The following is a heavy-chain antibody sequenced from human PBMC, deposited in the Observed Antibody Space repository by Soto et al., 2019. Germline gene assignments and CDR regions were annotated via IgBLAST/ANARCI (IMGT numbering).Heavy chain of an antibody. D-gene: IGHD2-15*01. CDR2: ISASTRNT. Sequence: QVPLVQSGAEVKKPGASVKVSCQASAYTFTNYAISWVRQAPGQGLEWMGWISASTRNTDQAQNFQGRVTMTIDTSTNTANMELRSLRSDDTAVYYCARCYCSVGSCYACWHFDLWGRGTLVTVSS. J-gene: IGHJ2*01. CDR1: AYTFTNYA. V-gene: IGHV1-18*01. CDR3: ARCYCSVGSCYACWHFDL.